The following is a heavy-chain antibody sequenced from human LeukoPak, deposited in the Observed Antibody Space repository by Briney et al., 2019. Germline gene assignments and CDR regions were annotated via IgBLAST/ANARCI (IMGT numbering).Heavy chain of an antibody. CDR3: AKRQVVVVAPFDY. J-gene: IGHJ4*02. CDR1: GFTFSNYA. D-gene: IGHD2-15*01. V-gene: IGHV3-23*01. Sequence: GGSLRLSCAASGFTFSNYAMSWVRQAPGKGLEWVSAISGSGGTTYYADSAKGRFTISRANYKNTLYLQMNSLRAEDTAVYYCAKRQVVVVAPFDYWGQGTLVTVSS. CDR2: ISGSGGTT.